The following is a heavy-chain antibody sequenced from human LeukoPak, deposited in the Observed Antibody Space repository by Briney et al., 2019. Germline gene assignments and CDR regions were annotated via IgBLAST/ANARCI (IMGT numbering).Heavy chain of an antibody. Sequence: ASVKVSCKASGGTFSSYAISWVRQAPGQGLEWMGGFDPEDGETIYAQKFQGRVTMTEDTSTDTAYMELSSLRSEDTAVYYCATTPSYSGSYYLGYWGQGTLVTVSS. CDR3: ATTPSYSGSYYLGY. D-gene: IGHD1-26*01. J-gene: IGHJ4*02. CDR1: GGTFSSYA. V-gene: IGHV1-24*01. CDR2: FDPEDGET.